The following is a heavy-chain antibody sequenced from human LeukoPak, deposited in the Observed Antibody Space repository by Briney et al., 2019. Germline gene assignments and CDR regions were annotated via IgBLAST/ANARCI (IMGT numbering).Heavy chain of an antibody. CDR2: ISGRGDNT. J-gene: IGHJ1*01. Sequence: TGGSLRLSCVASGFTYSSYAMSWVRQAPGKGREWVSAISGRGDNTFYTDSVKGRFTLPRDNPKNTLYLQMNRLRAEDTAIYCCAKDPVIGSIAVAEHWGQGTLVTVSS. CDR3: AKDPVIGSIAVAEH. D-gene: IGHD6-19*01. V-gene: IGHV3-23*01. CDR1: GFTYSSYA.